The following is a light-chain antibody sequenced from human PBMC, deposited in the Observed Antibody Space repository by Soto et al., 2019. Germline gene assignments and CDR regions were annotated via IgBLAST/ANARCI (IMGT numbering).Light chain of an antibody. V-gene: IGKV3-20*01. CDR1: QSVSSD. CDR2: GAS. Sequence: EIVMTQSPATLSVSPGERATLSCRASQSVSSDLAWYHQKPGQAPRLLIYGASSRATGIPDRFSGGGSGTDFTLTISRLEPEDFAVYYCQQCGSSPWTFGQGTKVDIK. J-gene: IGKJ1*01. CDR3: QQCGSSPWT.